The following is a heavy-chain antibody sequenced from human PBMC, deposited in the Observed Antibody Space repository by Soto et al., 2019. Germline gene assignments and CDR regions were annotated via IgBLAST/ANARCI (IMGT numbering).Heavy chain of an antibody. J-gene: IGHJ5*02. V-gene: IGHV6-1*01. D-gene: IGHD7-27*01. CDR1: GDSVSSNSAA. Sequence: KQSQTLSLTCAISGDSVSSNSAAWNWIRQSPSRGLEWLGRTYYRSKWYNDYAVSVKSRITINPDTSKNQFSLQLNSVTPEDTAVYYCAREEPLTGYCNWFDPWGQGTLVTVSS. CDR3: AREEPLTGYCNWFDP. CDR2: TYYRSKWYN.